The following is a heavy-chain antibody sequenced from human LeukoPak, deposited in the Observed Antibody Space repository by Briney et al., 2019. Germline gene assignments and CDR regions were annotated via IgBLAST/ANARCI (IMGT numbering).Heavy chain of an antibody. D-gene: IGHD1-7*01. J-gene: IGHJ4*02. Sequence: GGSLRLSCAASGFTFSTYWMSWVRQAPGKGLEWVANIKQDGREQYYVDSVKGRFTISRDNAKNSLHLQMNSLRVEDTALYHCARKGLGGELGGFDSWGQGTLVTVSS. V-gene: IGHV3-7*03. CDR2: IKQDGREQ. CDR1: GFTFSTYW. CDR3: ARKGLGGELGGFDS.